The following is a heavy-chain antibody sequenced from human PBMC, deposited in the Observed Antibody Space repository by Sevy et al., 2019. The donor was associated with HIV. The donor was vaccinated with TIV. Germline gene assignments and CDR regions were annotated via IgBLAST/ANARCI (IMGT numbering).Heavy chain of an antibody. J-gene: IGHJ6*02. CDR3: ASGRDDMAVVPAVRLYYQYGMDV. D-gene: IGHD2-2*01. V-gene: IGHV1-69*13. Sequence: ASVKVSCKTSGGTFSRHAISWVRQAPGQGPEWMGGIIPIFGRGNYAQQFQGRVTITADESTSTAYMELSSLRSDDTALYYCASGRDDMAVVPAVRLYYQYGMDVWGQGTTVTVSS. CDR1: GGTFSRHA. CDR2: IIPIFGRG.